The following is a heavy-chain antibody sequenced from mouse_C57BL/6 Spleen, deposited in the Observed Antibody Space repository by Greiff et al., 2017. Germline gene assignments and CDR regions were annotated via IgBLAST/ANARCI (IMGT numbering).Heavy chain of an antibody. CDR2: INPNNGGT. CDR1: GYTFTDYY. Sequence: VQLQQSGPELVKPGASVKISCKASGYTFTDYYMNWVKQSHGKSLEWIGDINPNNGGTSYNQKFKGKATLTVDKSSSTAYMELRSLTSEDSAVYYCARWIGRGYFDYWGQGTTRTVSS. J-gene: IGHJ2*01. CDR3: ARWIGRGYFDY. V-gene: IGHV1-26*01.